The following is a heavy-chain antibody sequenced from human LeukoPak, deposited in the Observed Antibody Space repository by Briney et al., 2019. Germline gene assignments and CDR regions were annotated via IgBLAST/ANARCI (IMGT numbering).Heavy chain of an antibody. J-gene: IGHJ4*02. CDR3: ARAGFDS. V-gene: IGHV3-30-3*01. Sequence: GGSLRLSCAASGFTFSSYAMHWVRQAPGKGLEWVAVISYDGSNKYYADSVKGRFTISRDTANSSLYLQMNSLRVEDAAVYYCARAGFDSWGQGTRVTVSS. CDR2: ISYDGSNK. CDR1: GFTFSSYA.